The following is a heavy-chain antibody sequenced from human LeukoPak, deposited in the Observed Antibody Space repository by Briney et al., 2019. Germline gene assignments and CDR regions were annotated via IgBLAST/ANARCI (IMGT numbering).Heavy chain of an antibody. CDR1: GFTFSSYG. CDR2: ISYDGSNK. CDR3: AKLIVAAGNFDY. V-gene: IGHV3-30*18. Sequence: GGSLRLSCAASGFTFSSYGMHWVRQAPGKGLEWVAVISYDGSNKYYADSVKGRFTISRDNSKNTLYLQMNSLRAEDTAVYYCAKLIVAAGNFDYWGQGTLVTVSS. J-gene: IGHJ4*02. D-gene: IGHD6-13*01.